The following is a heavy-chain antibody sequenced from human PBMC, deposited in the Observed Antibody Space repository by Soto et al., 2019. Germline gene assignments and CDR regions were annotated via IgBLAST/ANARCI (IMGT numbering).Heavy chain of an antibody. D-gene: IGHD4-4*01. V-gene: IGHV4-59*01. Sequence: SETLSLTCTVSGGSISSYYGSWIRQPPGKGLEWIGYIYYSGSTNYNPSLKSRVTISVDTSKNQFSLKLSSVTAADTAVYYCARAGTVTTSSYYYYMDVWGKGTTVTVSS. CDR1: GGSISSYY. J-gene: IGHJ6*03. CDR2: IYYSGST. CDR3: ARAGTVTTSSYYYYMDV.